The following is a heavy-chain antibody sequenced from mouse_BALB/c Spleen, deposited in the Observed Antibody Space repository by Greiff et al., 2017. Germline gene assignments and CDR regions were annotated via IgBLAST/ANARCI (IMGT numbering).Heavy chain of an antibody. CDR2: ISSGGSYT. CDR1: GFTFSSYG. V-gene: IGHV5-6*02. CDR3: ASEGGNYDYYAMDY. D-gene: IGHD2-1*01. J-gene: IGHJ4*01. Sequence: EVKLVESGGDLVKPGGSLKLSCAASGFTFSSYGMSWVRQTPDKRLEWVATISSGGSYTYYPDSVKGRFTISRDNAKNTLYLQMSSLKSEDTAMYYCASEGGNYDYYAMDYWGQGTSVTVSS.